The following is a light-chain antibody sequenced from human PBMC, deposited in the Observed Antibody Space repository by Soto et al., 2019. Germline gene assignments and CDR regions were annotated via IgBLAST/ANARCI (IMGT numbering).Light chain of an antibody. J-gene: IGKJ4*02. V-gene: IGKV1-5*03. CDR3: QQYDNYSP. CDR1: QSMSDL. Sequence: IQMTQSPSTLSASVGDRVTITCRASQSMSDLLACYQQKPGEAPKLLIYKASSLESGVPSRFSGSGSGTQFSLTISSLQPDDFATYYCQQYDNYSPFGGGTKVEIK. CDR2: KAS.